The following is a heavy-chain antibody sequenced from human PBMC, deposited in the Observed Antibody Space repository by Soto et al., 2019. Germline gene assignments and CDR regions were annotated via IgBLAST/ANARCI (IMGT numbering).Heavy chain of an antibody. V-gene: IGHV4-39*01. Sequence: SETLSLTCTVSGGSISSSSYYWGWIRQPPGKGLEWIGSIYYSGSTYYNPSLKSRVTISVDTSKNQFSLKLSSVTAADTAVYYCARQRGYDSSGNRGDWFDTWGQGTRGTVSS. CDR2: IYYSGST. D-gene: IGHD3-22*01. CDR1: GGSISSSSYY. J-gene: IGHJ5*02. CDR3: ARQRGYDSSGNRGDWFDT.